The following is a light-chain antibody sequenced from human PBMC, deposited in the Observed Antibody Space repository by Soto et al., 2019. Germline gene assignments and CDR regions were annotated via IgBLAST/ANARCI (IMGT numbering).Light chain of an antibody. CDR2: LGS. V-gene: IGKV2-28*01. Sequence: DIVMTQSPLSLPVTPGEPASISCRSSQSLLHSSGRYYLDWYLQKPGQSPQLLIYLGSHRASGVPDRFSGSGSGKDFPLTSSRVEAEDVGIYYCIQALQTPFTFGGGTRAEIK. CDR1: QSLLHSSGRYY. J-gene: IGKJ4*02. CDR3: IQALQTPFT.